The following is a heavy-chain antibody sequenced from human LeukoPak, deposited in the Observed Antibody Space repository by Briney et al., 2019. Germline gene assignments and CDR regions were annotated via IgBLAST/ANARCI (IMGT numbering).Heavy chain of an antibody. CDR1: GFTFSSYS. D-gene: IGHD2-2*01. V-gene: IGHV3-48*04. CDR3: ARYGTSSPGAFDI. J-gene: IGHJ3*02. Sequence: GGSLRLSCAASGFTFSSYSMNWVRQAPGKGLEWVSYINSSSSTIYYADSVKGRFTISRDNAKNSLYLQMNSLRAEDTAVYYCARYGTSSPGAFDIWGQGTMVTVSS. CDR2: INSSSSTI.